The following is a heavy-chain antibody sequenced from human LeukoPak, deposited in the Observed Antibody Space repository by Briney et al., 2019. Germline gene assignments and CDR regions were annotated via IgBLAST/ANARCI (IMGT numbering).Heavy chain of an antibody. Sequence: KTSETLSLTCTVSGGSISSYYWSWIRQPPGKGLEWIGYIYYSGSTNYNPSLKSRVTISVDTSKNQFSLKLSSVTAADTAVYYCAREGRDYDFWSGYSSDYYYGMDVWGQGTTVTVSS. D-gene: IGHD3-3*01. CDR3: AREGRDYDFWSGYSSDYYYGMDV. CDR2: IYYSGST. CDR1: GGSISSYY. J-gene: IGHJ6*02. V-gene: IGHV4-59*01.